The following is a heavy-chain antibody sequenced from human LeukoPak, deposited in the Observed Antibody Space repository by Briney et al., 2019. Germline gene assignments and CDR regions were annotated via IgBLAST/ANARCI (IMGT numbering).Heavy chain of an antibody. J-gene: IGHJ4*02. V-gene: IGHV3-23*01. CDR3: ARAPLYGSGSYYQYYFDY. D-gene: IGHD3-10*01. Sequence: GGSLRLSCAASGFTFSSYAMSWVRQAPGKGLEWVSPISGSGSSTYYADSVKGRFTISRDNSKNTLYLQMNSLRAEDTAVYYCARAPLYGSGSYYQYYFDYWGQGTLVTVSS. CDR2: ISGSGSST. CDR1: GFTFSSYA.